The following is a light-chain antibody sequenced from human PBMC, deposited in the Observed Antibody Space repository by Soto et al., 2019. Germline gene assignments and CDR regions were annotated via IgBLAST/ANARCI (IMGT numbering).Light chain of an antibody. V-gene: IGLV1-40*01. CDR2: GNT. Sequence: QSVLTQPPSVSGAPGQRVTISCTGSSSNIGAGYDVLWYQQLPGTAPKLLIYGNTNRPSGVPDRFSGSKSGTSASLAITGLQAEDEADYSCQSYDSSLSGSGVFGGGTKLTVL. CDR1: SSNIGAGYD. J-gene: IGLJ3*02. CDR3: QSYDSSLSGSGV.